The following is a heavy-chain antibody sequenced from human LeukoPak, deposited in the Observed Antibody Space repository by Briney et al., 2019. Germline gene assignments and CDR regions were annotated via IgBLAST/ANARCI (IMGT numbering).Heavy chain of an antibody. CDR3: ARHQSDTMVRGVTQFDY. V-gene: IGHV5-51*01. D-gene: IGHD3-10*01. Sequence: GESLQISCKGSGYSFTSYWIGWVRQMPGEGLEWMGIIYPGDSDTRYSPSFQGQVTISADKSISTAYLQWSSLKASDTAMYYCARHQSDTMVRGVTQFDYWGQGTLVTVSS. J-gene: IGHJ4*02. CDR2: IYPGDSDT. CDR1: GYSFTSYW.